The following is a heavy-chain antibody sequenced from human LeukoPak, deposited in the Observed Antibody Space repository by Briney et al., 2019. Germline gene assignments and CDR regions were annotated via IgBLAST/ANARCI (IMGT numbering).Heavy chain of an antibody. Sequence: KPSETLSLTCTVSGGSISSYYWSWIRQPPGKGLEWIGYIYNSGSTNYNPSLKSRVTISVDTSKNQFSLKLSSVTAADTAVYYCARLVVPAAIDYWGQGTLVTVSS. V-gene: IGHV4-4*08. J-gene: IGHJ4*02. CDR3: ARLVVPAAIDY. CDR2: IYNSGST. D-gene: IGHD2-2*01. CDR1: GGSISSYY.